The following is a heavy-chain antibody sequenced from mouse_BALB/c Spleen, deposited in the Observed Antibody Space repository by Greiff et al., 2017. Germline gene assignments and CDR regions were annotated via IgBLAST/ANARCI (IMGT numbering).Heavy chain of an antibody. D-gene: IGHD1-1*01. CDR2: IRSKSNNYAT. Sequence: EVQLVESGGGLVQPKGSLKLSCAASGFTFNTYAMNWVRQAPGKGLEWVARIRSKSNNYATYYADSVKDRFTISRDDSQSMLYLQMNNLKTEDTAMYYCVRHESSYGFAYWGQGTLVTVSA. CDR1: GFTFNTYA. J-gene: IGHJ3*01. CDR3: VRHESSYGFAY. V-gene: IGHV10-1*02.